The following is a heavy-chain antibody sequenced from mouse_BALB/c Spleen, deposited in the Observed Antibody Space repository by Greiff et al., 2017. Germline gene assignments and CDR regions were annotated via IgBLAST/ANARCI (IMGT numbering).Heavy chain of an antibody. Sequence: EVQVVESGGGLVQPGGSLKLSCAASGFTFSSYGMSWVRQTPDKRLELVATINSNGGSTYYPDSVKGRFTISRDNAKNTLYLQMSSLKSEDTAMYYCAREDYGYYFDYWGQGTTLTVSS. V-gene: IGHV5-6-3*01. D-gene: IGHD1-2*01. CDR3: AREDYGYYFDY. CDR2: INSNGGST. CDR1: GFTFSSYG. J-gene: IGHJ2*01.